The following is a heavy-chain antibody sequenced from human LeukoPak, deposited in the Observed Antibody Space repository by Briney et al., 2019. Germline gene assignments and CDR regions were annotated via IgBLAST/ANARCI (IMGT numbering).Heavy chain of an antibody. D-gene: IGHD2-21*02. Sequence: PGGSLRLSCAASGFTFSSYSMNWVRQAPGKGLEWVSSISSSSSYIYYADSVKGRFTISRDNAKNSLYLQMNSLRAEDTAVYYCARDGNCGGDCYPLDYWGQGTLVTVSS. J-gene: IGHJ4*02. V-gene: IGHV3-21*01. CDR1: GFTFSSYS. CDR2: ISSSSSYI. CDR3: ARDGNCGGDCYPLDY.